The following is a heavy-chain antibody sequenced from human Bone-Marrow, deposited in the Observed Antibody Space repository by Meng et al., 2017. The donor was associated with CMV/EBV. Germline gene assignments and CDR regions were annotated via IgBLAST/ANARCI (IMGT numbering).Heavy chain of an antibody. Sequence: SGPTLVKPTQTLTLTCTFSGFSLSTSGMCVSWVRQPPGKALEWLALIDWDDDKYYSTSLKTRLTISKDTSKNQVVLTMTNMDPVDTATYYCARTYYDFWSGYGDYYYYGMDVWGQGTTVTFSS. CDR2: IDWDDDK. CDR3: ARTYYDFWSGYGDYYYYGMDV. V-gene: IGHV2-70*20. D-gene: IGHD3-3*01. CDR1: GFSLSTSGMC. J-gene: IGHJ6*02.